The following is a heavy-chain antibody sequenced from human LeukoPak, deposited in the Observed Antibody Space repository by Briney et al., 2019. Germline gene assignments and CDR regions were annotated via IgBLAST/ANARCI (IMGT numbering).Heavy chain of an antibody. CDR3: ARGGGAAAYKPGDWFDP. CDR1: GGSFSGYY. CDR2: INHSGST. V-gene: IGHV4-34*01. Sequence: SETLSLTCAVYGGSFSGYYWSWIRQPPGKGLEWIGEINHSGSTNYNPSLKSRVTMSVDTSKNQFSLKLSSVTAADTAVYYCARGGGAAAYKPGDWFDPWGQGTLVTVSS. D-gene: IGHD6-13*01. J-gene: IGHJ5*02.